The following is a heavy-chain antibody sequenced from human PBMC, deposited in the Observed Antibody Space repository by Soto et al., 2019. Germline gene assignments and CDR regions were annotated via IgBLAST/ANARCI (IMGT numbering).Heavy chain of an antibody. CDR1: GGTFSIYA. CDR2: IIPIFGTA. Sequence: SLKVSCKASGGTFSIYAISWVRQAPGQGLEWMGGIIPIFGTANYAQKFQGRVTITADESTSTAYMELSSLRSEDTAVYYCARPTRYYYDSSGQSAWFDPWGQGTLVTVSS. J-gene: IGHJ5*02. D-gene: IGHD3-22*01. V-gene: IGHV1-69*13. CDR3: ARPTRYYYDSSGQSAWFDP.